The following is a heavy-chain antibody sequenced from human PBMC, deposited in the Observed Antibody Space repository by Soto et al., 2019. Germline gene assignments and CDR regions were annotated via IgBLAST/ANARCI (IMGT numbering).Heavy chain of an antibody. Sequence: QVQLVQSGAEVKKPGSSVKVSCKASGGTFSSYAISWVRQAPGQGLEWMGGIIPIFGTANYAQKFQGRVTITADESTSTAYMELSSLRSEDTAVYYCAREDCSGGSCYDGYYYYYYGIDVWGQGTTVTVSS. V-gene: IGHV1-69*01. CDR2: IIPIFGTA. J-gene: IGHJ6*02. CDR1: GGTFSSYA. CDR3: AREDCSGGSCYDGYYYYYYGIDV. D-gene: IGHD2-15*01.